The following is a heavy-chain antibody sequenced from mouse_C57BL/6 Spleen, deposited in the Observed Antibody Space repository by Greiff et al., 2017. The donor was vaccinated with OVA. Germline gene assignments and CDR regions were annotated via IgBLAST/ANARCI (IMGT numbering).Heavy chain of an antibody. CDR1: GYTFTDYN. V-gene: IGHV1-22*01. J-gene: IGHJ2*01. D-gene: IGHD1-1*01. CDR3: AGLLSSGDY. CDR2: INPNNGGT. Sequence: VHVKQSGPELVKPGASVKMSCKASGYTFTDYNMHWVKQSHGKSLEWIGYINPNNGGTSYNQKFKGKATLTVNKSSSTAYMELRSLTSEDSAVYYCAGLLSSGDYWGQGTTLTVSS.